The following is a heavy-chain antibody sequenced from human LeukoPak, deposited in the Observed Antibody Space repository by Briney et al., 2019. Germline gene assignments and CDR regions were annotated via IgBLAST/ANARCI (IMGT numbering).Heavy chain of an antibody. Sequence: SETLSLTCTVSGGSISSYYWSWIRQPPGQGLEWIGYIYYSGSTNYNPSLNSRVTISVDTSKNQFSLKLSSVTAADTAVYYCAREQYGLDYWGQGTLVTVSS. J-gene: IGHJ4*02. CDR1: GGSISSYY. V-gene: IGHV4-59*01. D-gene: IGHD4-17*01. CDR2: IYYSGST. CDR3: AREQYGLDY.